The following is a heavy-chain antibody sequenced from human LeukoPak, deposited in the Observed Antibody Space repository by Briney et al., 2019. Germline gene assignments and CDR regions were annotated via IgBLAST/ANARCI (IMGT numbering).Heavy chain of an antibody. D-gene: IGHD3-10*01. CDR1: GYTFTGYY. Sequence: GASVKVSCKASGYTFTGYYMHWVRQAPGQGLEWMGWINPNSGGTNYAQKFQGRVTMTRDTSISTAYMELSRLRSDDTAVYYCARPSITMVRGVRDFLDYWGQGILVTVSS. J-gene: IGHJ4*02. CDR3: ARPSITMVRGVRDFLDY. V-gene: IGHV1-2*02. CDR2: INPNSGGT.